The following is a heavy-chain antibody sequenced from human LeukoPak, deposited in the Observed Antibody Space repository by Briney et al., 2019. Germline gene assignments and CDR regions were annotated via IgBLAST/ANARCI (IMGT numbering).Heavy chain of an antibody. CDR1: GGSISSSSYY. CDR2: IYYSGST. J-gene: IGHJ3*02. Sequence: SETLSLTCTVSGGSISSSSYYWGWIRQPPGKGLEWIGSIYYSGSTYYNPSLKSRVTISVDTSKNQLSLKLSSVTAADTAVYYCARTPTYDFWSGFGTRAFDIWGQGTMVTVSS. CDR3: ARTPTYDFWSGFGTRAFDI. D-gene: IGHD3-3*01. V-gene: IGHV4-39*01.